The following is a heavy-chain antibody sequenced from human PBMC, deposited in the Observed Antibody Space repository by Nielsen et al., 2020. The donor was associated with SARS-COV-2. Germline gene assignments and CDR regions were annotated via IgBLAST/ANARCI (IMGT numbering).Heavy chain of an antibody. CDR3: ASPRYCSGGSCSPFGY. Sequence: GESLKISCAASGFTSSSYSMNWVRQAPGKGLEWVSSISSSSSYIYYADSVKGRFTISRDNAKNSLYLQMNSLRAEDTAVYYCASPRYCSGGSCSPFGYWGQGTLVTVSS. CDR1: GFTSSSYS. V-gene: IGHV3-21*01. D-gene: IGHD2-15*01. J-gene: IGHJ4*02. CDR2: ISSSSSYI.